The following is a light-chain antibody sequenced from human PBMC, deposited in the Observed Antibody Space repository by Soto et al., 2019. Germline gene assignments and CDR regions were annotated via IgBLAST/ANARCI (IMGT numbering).Light chain of an antibody. Sequence: AIRMTQSPSSFSASTGDRVTITCRASQGISSYLAWYQQKPGKAPKLLIYAASTLQSGVPSRCSGSGSGTDFTLTISCLQSEDFATYYCQQYYYYPWTFGQGIKVEIK. CDR3: QQYYYYPWT. V-gene: IGKV1-8*01. CDR2: AAS. CDR1: QGISSY. J-gene: IGKJ1*01.